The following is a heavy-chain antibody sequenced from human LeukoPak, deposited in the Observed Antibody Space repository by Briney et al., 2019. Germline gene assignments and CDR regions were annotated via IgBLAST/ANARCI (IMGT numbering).Heavy chain of an antibody. J-gene: IGHJ4*02. Sequence: QSGGSLRLSCVASGFTFDDYAMHWVRQAPGKGLEWVSGISYNRDGIGYADSVKGRFTASRDNAKNSLYLQMNSLRSEDAALYYCAKGAAAGIRGYFDYRGQGILVTVSS. D-gene: IGHD6-25*01. CDR1: GFTFDDYA. CDR2: ISYNRDGI. CDR3: AKGAAAGIRGYFDY. V-gene: IGHV3-9*01.